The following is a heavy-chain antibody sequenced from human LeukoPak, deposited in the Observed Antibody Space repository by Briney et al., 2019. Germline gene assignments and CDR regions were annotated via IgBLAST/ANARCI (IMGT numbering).Heavy chain of an antibody. CDR1: GFTFSSYS. Sequence: GGSLRLSCAASGFTFSSYSMNWVRQAPGKGLEWVSSISSSSSYIYYADSVKGRFTIYRDNAKNSLYLQMNSLRAEDTAVYYCAKVRLERRPYYYYGMDVWGQGTTVTVSS. CDR3: AKVRLERRPYYYYGMDV. D-gene: IGHD1-1*01. J-gene: IGHJ6*02. V-gene: IGHV3-21*01. CDR2: ISSSSSYI.